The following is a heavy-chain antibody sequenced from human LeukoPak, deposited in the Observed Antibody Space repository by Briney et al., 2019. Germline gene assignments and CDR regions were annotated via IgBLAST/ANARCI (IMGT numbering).Heavy chain of an antibody. V-gene: IGHV3-30-3*01. CDR1: GFTFSSYA. J-gene: IGHJ4*02. D-gene: IGHD3-16*01. CDR3: ARGGSPPLDY. CDR2: ISYDGSNK. Sequence: PGGSLRLSCAASGFTFSSYAMHWVRQGPGQGLEWVAVISYDGSNKYYADSVKGRFTISRDNSKNTLYLQMNSLRAEDTAVYYCARGGSPPLDYWGQGTLVTVSS.